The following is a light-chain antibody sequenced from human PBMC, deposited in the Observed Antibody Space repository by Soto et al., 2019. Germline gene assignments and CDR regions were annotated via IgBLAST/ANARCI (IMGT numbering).Light chain of an antibody. V-gene: IGLV2-14*01. CDR2: EVS. CDR3: SSRTSSSTHYV. Sequence: QSVLTQPASGSGSPGQSITISCTGTISDVGGHNYVSWYQQHPGKAPKLMIYEVSYRPSGVSSRFSGSKSGNTASLTISGLQAEDEAAYYCSSRTSSSTHYVFGTGTKVTVL. J-gene: IGLJ1*01. CDR1: ISDVGGHNY.